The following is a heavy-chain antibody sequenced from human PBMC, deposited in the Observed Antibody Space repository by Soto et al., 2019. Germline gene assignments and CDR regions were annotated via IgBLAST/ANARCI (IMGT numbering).Heavy chain of an antibody. CDR2: IYLGDSDT. V-gene: IGHV5-51*01. Sequence: GESLKISCTGSGYSFTSYLIGWVRQMPGKGLEWMGIIYLGDSDTRYSPSFQGQVTISADKSISTAYLQWSSLKALDTAMYYCARQVGPKYSSGWYLGNRGRLYYGMDVWGQGTTVTVSS. J-gene: IGHJ6*02. CDR1: GYSFTSYL. D-gene: IGHD6-19*01. CDR3: ARQVGPKYSSGWYLGNRGRLYYGMDV.